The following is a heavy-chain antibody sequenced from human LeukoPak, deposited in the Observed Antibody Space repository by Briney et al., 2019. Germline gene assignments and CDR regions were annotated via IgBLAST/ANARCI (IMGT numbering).Heavy chain of an antibody. J-gene: IGHJ4*02. CDR1: GGTFSSYA. V-gene: IGHV1-69*13. CDR3: ARRGYGDYGHY. D-gene: IGHD4-17*01. Sequence: GASVTVSCKASGGTFSSYAISWVRQAPGQGLEWMGGIIPIFGTANYAQKFQGRVTITADESTSTAYMELSSLRSEDTAVYYCARRGYGDYGHYWGQGTLVTVSS. CDR2: IIPIFGTA.